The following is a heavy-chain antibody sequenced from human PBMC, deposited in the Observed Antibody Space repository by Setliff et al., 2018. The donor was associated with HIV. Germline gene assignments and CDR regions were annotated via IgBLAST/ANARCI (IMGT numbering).Heavy chain of an antibody. D-gene: IGHD3-10*01. Sequence: SETLSLTCTVSGGSISSGGYYWSWIRRHPGKGLEWIGYIYYSGSTYYNPSLKSRVTISVDTSKNQFSLKLSSVTAADTAVYYCARDEWGSGGGNWFDPWGQGTLVTVSS. J-gene: IGHJ5*02. CDR1: GGSISSGGYY. CDR3: ARDEWGSGGGNWFDP. V-gene: IGHV4-31*03. CDR2: IYYSGST.